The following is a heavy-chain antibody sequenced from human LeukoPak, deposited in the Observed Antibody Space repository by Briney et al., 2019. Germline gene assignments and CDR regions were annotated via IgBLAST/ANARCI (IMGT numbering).Heavy chain of an antibody. Sequence: GGSLRLSCAASGFTFGSFSMIWVRQAPGKGLEWVSYISSSGSTIYYADSVKGRFTISRDNAKNSLYLQMNSLRAEDTAVYYCARFDGSGSSFDYWGQGTLVTVSS. V-gene: IGHV3-48*04. D-gene: IGHD3-10*01. CDR1: GFTFGSFS. CDR3: ARFDGSGSSFDY. CDR2: ISSSGSTI. J-gene: IGHJ4*02.